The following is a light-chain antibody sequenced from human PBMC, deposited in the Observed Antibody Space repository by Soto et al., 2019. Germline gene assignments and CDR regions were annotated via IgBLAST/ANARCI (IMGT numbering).Light chain of an antibody. V-gene: IGKV4-1*01. CDR2: WAS. CDR1: RSVLYSPNTKNY. Sequence: DIVMTQSPDSLAVSLGERATINCRSSRSVLYSPNTKNYLAWYQKKPGQPPKLLIYWASYRESGVPDRFSGSGSATDFTLTISSLQAEDVATYYCHQYAYTPRTFGQGTKVEIK. J-gene: IGKJ1*01. CDR3: HQYAYTPRT.